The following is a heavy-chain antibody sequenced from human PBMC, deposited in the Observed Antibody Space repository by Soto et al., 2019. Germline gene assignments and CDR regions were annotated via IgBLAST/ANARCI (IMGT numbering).Heavy chain of an antibody. D-gene: IGHD6-19*01. CDR1: GYTFTGYY. CDR3: ARAGSYSSGWYSYYGMDV. Sequence: ASVKVSCKASGYTFTGYYMHWVRQAPGQGLEWMGWINPNSGGTNYAQKFQGWVTMTRDTSISTAYMELSRLRSDDTAVYYCARAGSYSSGWYSYYGMDVWGQGTTVTVS. CDR2: INPNSGGT. V-gene: IGHV1-2*04. J-gene: IGHJ6*02.